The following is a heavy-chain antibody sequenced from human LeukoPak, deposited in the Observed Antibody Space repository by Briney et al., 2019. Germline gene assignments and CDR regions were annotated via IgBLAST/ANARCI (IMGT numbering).Heavy chain of an antibody. V-gene: IGHV3-23*01. D-gene: IGHD3-3*01. CDR3: ARDHDFWSGGGY. CDR2: ISGSGGST. Sequence: GGSLRLSCAASGFTFSSYAMSWVRQAPGKGLEWVSAISGSGGSTYYADSVKSRFTISRDNSKNTLYLQMNSLRAEDTAVYYCARDHDFWSGGGYWGQGTLVTVSS. CDR1: GFTFSSYA. J-gene: IGHJ4*02.